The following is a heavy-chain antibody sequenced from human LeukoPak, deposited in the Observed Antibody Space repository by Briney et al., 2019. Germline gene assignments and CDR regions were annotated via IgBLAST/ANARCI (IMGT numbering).Heavy chain of an antibody. J-gene: IGHJ4*02. CDR1: GFTFSSYG. Sequence: PGGSLRLSCAASGFTFSSYGMHWVRQAPGQGLEWVAVISYDGSNKYYADSVKGRFTISRDNSKNTLYLQMNSLRAEDTAVYYCAKDKQWLAYFDYWGQGTLVTVSS. D-gene: IGHD6-19*01. V-gene: IGHV3-30*18. CDR3: AKDKQWLAYFDY. CDR2: ISYDGSNK.